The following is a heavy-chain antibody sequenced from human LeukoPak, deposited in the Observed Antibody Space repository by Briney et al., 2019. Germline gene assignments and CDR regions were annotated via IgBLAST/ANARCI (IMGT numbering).Heavy chain of an antibody. V-gene: IGHV4-39*07. CDR1: GGSISSSSHY. CDR3: AREVILGQDYYGFDP. D-gene: IGHD3-10*01. CDR2: IYYSGGT. Sequence: SETLSLTCTVSGGSISSSSHYWGWIRQPPGKGLEWIGSIYYSGGTYYNPSLKSRVTISVDTSKNQFSLKLSSVTAADTAVYYCAREVILGQDYYGFDPWGQGTLVTVSS. J-gene: IGHJ5*02.